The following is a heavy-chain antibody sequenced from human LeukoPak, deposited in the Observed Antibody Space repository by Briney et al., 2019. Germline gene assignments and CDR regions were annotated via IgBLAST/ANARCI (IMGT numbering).Heavy chain of an antibody. CDR2: ISYDGSNK. J-gene: IGHJ4*02. Sequence: GGSLRLSCAASGFTFSSYAMHWVRQAPGKGLEWVAVISYDGSNKYYADSVKGRFTITRDYSKNTLYLQMNSLRAEDTAVYYCAREEGLVLDYWGQGTLVTVSS. CDR3: AREEGLVLDY. CDR1: GFTFSSYA. D-gene: IGHD2-8*02. V-gene: IGHV3-30-3*01.